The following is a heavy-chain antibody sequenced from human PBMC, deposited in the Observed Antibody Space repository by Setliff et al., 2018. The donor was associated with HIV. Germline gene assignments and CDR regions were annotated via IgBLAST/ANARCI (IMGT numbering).Heavy chain of an antibody. CDR1: GGSISSSSYY. D-gene: IGHD6-13*01. V-gene: IGHV4-39*01. J-gene: IGHJ4*02. CDR3: ARRGIAAAVDY. CDR2: IYYSGST. Sequence: SETLSLTCTVSGGSISSSSYYWGWIRQPPGKGPEWIGRIYYSGSTYYNPSLKSRVTISVDTSKNQFSLKLSSVTAADTAVYYCARRGIAAAVDYWGQGTLVTVSS.